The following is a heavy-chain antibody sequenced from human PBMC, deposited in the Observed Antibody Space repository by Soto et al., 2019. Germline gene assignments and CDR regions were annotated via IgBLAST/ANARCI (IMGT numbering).Heavy chain of an antibody. CDR1: GFTFSSSW. V-gene: IGHV3-7*03. D-gene: IGHD3-22*01. CDR3: AGGGWDYFDSGGYLGLDY. J-gene: IGHJ4*02. Sequence: QLVESGGGLVQPGGSLRLSCAASGFTFSSSWMTWVRQAPGKGLEWVANIKHDGSEKYYLDSVKGRFTISRDNAKDSMYLQMNSLRVEATDVYYCAGGGWDYFDSGGYLGLDYWGQGTLVTVSS. CDR2: IKHDGSEK.